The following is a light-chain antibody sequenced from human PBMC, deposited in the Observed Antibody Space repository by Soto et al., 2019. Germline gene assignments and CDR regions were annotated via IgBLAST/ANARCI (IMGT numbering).Light chain of an antibody. CDR2: EVT. V-gene: IGLV2-8*01. Sequence: QSALTQPPSASGSPGQSVTISCTGTSSDFGGYNYVSWYQQHPGKVPKLMMYEVTKRPSGVPDRFSGSKSGNTAVLTDSGLQAEDEADYYCTSYAGSNILVFGGGTKLTVL. CDR3: TSYAGSNILV. CDR1: SSDFGGYNY. J-gene: IGLJ3*02.